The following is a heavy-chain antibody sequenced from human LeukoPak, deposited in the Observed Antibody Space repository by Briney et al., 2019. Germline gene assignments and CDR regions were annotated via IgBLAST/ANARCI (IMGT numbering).Heavy chain of an antibody. CDR3: ARAAYHGSGSYRRPLDY. D-gene: IGHD3-10*01. J-gene: IGHJ4*02. CDR2: ISSSSSYI. CDR1: GFTFSSYS. Sequence: GGSLRLSCAASGFTFSSYSMNWVRQAPGKGLEWVSSISSSSSYIYYADSVKGRFTISRDNAKNSLYLQMNSLRAEDTAVYYCARAAYHGSGSYRRPLDYWGQGTLVTVSS. V-gene: IGHV3-21*01.